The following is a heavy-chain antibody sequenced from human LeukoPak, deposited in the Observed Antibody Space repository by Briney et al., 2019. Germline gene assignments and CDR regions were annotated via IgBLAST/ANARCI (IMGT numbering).Heavy chain of an antibody. CDR1: GFTFTDYY. Sequence: GGSLRLSCVVSGFTFTDYYMTWVRQAPGKGLEWLSYISGNSADINYLDSVRGRFTISRDNAKNSLYLQMNSLRVEDTAVYYCTRDPRRLDYLGQGTLVTVSA. V-gene: IGHV3-11*05. J-gene: IGHJ4*02. CDR2: ISGNSADI. CDR3: TRDPRRLDY.